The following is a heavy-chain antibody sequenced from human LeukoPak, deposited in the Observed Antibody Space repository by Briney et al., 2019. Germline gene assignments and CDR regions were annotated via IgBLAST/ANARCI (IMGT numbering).Heavy chain of an antibody. J-gene: IGHJ4*02. CDR1: GFTFDDYA. CDR3: AKGFRFLEWLDY. V-gene: IGHV3-43*02. CDR2: ISGDGGST. Sequence: GGSLRLSCAASGFTFDDYAMHWVRQAPGRGLEWVSLISGDGGSTYYADSVKGRFTISRDNSKNSLYLQMNSLRTEDSALYYCAKGFRFLEWLDYWGQGTLVTVSS. D-gene: IGHD3-3*01.